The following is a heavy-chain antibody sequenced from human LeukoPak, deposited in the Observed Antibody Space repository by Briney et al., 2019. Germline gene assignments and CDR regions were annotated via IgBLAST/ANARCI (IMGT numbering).Heavy chain of an antibody. CDR2: IYYSGST. CDR3: ARARYDSSGRDAFDI. Sequence: PSETLSLTCTVSGGSISSYYWSWIRQPPGKGLEWIGYIYYSGSTNYNPSLKSRVTISVDTSKNQFSLKPSSVTAADTAVYYCARARYDSSGRDAFDIWGQGTMVTVSS. CDR1: GGSISSYY. D-gene: IGHD3-22*01. J-gene: IGHJ3*02. V-gene: IGHV4-59*01.